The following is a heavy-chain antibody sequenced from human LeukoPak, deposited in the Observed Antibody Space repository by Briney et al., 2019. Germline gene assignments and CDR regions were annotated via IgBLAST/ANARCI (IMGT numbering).Heavy chain of an antibody. CDR1: GGSFSGYY. V-gene: IGHV4-34*01. CDR3: ARVKKVRGVIHYYYYIAV. CDR2: INHSGST. Sequence: SGTLSLTCAVYGGSFSGYYWSWIRQPPGKGLEGIGEINHSGSTNYNPSLNSRVTISLDTSKTKFSLKLSSVTAADTAVYYCARVKKVRGVIHYYYYIAVWGKGTTVTISS. J-gene: IGHJ6*03. D-gene: IGHD3-10*01.